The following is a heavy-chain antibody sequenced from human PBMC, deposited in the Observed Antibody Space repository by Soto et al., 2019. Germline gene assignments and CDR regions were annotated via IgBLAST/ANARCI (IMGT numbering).Heavy chain of an antibody. CDR2: IIPIFGTA. CDR1: GGTFSSYA. CDR3: ARESRVVVASNDAFDI. Sequence: SVKVSCKASGGTFSSYAISWVLQAPGQGLEWMGGIIPIFGTANYAQKFQGRVTITADESTSTAYMELSSLRSEDTAVYYCARESRVVVASNDAFDIWGQGTMVTVSS. D-gene: IGHD3-22*01. J-gene: IGHJ3*02. V-gene: IGHV1-69*13.